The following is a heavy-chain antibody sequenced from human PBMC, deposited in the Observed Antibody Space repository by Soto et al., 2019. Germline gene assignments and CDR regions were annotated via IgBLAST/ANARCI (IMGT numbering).Heavy chain of an antibody. V-gene: IGHV4-59*01. CDR3: ARTSDRSPYYLSTDS. D-gene: IGHD3-22*01. CDR2: LYYGRSA. CDR1: GDSISSYY. Sequence: SETLSLTCAVSGDSISSYYCMWIRQPPGKGLESIGYLYYGRSANYNPSLKSRVTLSVDTSTNQCSLTLSSMTAADTAVYYCARTSDRSPYYLSTDSWGQGTRVTVSS. J-gene: IGHJ4*02.